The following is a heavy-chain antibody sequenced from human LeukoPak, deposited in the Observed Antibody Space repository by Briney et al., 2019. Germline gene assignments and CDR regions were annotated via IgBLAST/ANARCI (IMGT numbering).Heavy chain of an antibody. CDR3: AREMGYNARTDY. CDR2: INHSGST. Sequence: SETLSLTCAVYGGSFSGYYWSWIRQPPGKGLEWIGEINHSGSTNYNPSLKSRVTISVDTSKNQFSLKLSSVTAADTAVYYCAREMGYNARTDYWGRGTLVTVSS. J-gene: IGHJ4*02. D-gene: IGHD5-24*01. CDR1: GGSFSGYY. V-gene: IGHV4-34*01.